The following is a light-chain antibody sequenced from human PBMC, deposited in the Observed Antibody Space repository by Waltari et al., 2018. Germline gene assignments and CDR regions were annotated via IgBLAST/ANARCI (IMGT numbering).Light chain of an antibody. CDR2: QEK. Sequence: QSVLTQPPSVSAAPGQRVTISCSGSSSNIGRSYVSWYQQGPGTAPKPLIYQEKKRPSWVSDRFSGSRSGTSASRAISGLQTGDEADYYCSAWDSSLSALFGGGTRLTVL. J-gene: IGLJ2*01. V-gene: IGLV1-51*02. CDR3: SAWDSSLSAL. CDR1: SSNIGRSY.